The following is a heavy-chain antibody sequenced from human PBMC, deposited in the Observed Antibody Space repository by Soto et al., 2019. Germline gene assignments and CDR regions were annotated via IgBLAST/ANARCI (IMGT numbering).Heavy chain of an antibody. CDR2: IIPIFGTA. D-gene: IGHD6-13*01. J-gene: IGHJ5*02. CDR3: ARDGMGYSRPWVITQNWFGP. CDR1: GGTFSSYA. V-gene: IGHV1-69*01. Sequence: QVQLVQSGAEVKKPGSSVKVSCKASGGTFSSYAISWVRQAPGQVLEWMGEIIPIFGTANYAQKFKGRVTITADESMSTAYMGLSSLRSEDTAVYYCARDGMGYSRPWVITQNWFGPWGPGTLVDVSS.